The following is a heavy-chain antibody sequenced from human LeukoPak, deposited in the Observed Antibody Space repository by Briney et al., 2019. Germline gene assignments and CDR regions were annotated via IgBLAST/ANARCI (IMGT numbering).Heavy chain of an antibody. CDR2: IYYRGST. J-gene: IGHJ3*02. D-gene: IGHD6-13*01. CDR3: ARLVWRQQPDAFDI. Sequence: PSETLSLTCTVSGGSISSSSYSWGWIRQPPGKGLEWIGIIYYRGSTYYNPSLKSRVTISVDTSKNQFSLKLSSVTAADTAVYYCARLVWRQQPDAFDIWGQGTMVTVSS. CDR1: GGSISSSSYS. V-gene: IGHV4-39*01.